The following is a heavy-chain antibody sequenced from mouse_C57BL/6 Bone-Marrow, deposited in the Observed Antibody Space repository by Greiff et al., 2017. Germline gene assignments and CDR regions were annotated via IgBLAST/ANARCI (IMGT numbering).Heavy chain of an antibody. V-gene: IGHV10-1*01. CDR3: VRPDYSSFAY. Sequence: EVQLVESGGGLVQPKGSLKLSCAASGFSFNTYAMNWVRQAPGKGLEWVARIRSKSNNYATYYADSVKDRFTISRDDSESMLYLQMNNLKTEDTAMYYCVRPDYSSFAYWGQGTLVTVSA. J-gene: IGHJ3*01. CDR1: GFSFNTYA. CDR2: IRSKSNNYAT. D-gene: IGHD2-5*01.